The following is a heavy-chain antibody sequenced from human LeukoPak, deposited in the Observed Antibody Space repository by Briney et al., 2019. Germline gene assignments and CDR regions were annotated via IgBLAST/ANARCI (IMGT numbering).Heavy chain of an antibody. Sequence: ASVKVSCKASGYTLTSYGISWVRQAPGESLEGMGWISAYNGNTNYAQKLQGRVTMTTDTSTSTAYVALRSLRSDDTAVYYCARDRREWFGELLFLPLDYWGQGTLVTVSS. CDR1: GYTLTSYG. V-gene: IGHV1-18*01. J-gene: IGHJ4*02. CDR2: ISAYNGNT. D-gene: IGHD3-10*01. CDR3: ARDRREWFGELLFLPLDY.